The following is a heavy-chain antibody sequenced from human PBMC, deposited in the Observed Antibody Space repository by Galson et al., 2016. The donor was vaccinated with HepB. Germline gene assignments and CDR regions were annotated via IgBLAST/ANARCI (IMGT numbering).Heavy chain of an antibody. J-gene: IGHJ4*02. CDR1: GFTFSNYW. D-gene: IGHD6-19*01. V-gene: IGHV3-74*01. CDR2: INDDGTNT. CDR3: ARWSSGLS. Sequence: SLRLSCAASGFTFSNYWMHWVRQAPGKGLVWVSRINDDGTNTNYADSVKGRFTISRDNAKNTLYLQMNSLRADDTAVYYCARWSSGLSWGQRTLVTVSS.